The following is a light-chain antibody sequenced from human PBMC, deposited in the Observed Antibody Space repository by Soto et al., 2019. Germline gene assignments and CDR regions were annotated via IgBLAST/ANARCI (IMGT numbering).Light chain of an antibody. J-gene: IGLJ1*01. CDR3: ATWDDRLRGYV. V-gene: IGLV1-44*01. Sequence: QAVVTQSPSASGPPGQRVVISCSGSDSNIGSNVVNWYQQFPGTAPKLLIYTYNRRPSGVPDRFSGSKSGTSASLVISGLKSEDAADYYCATWDDRLRGYVFGTGTKVTVL. CDR2: TYN. CDR1: DSNIGSNV.